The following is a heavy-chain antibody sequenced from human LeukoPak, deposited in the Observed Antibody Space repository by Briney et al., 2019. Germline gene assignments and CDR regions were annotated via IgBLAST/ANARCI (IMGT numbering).Heavy chain of an antibody. J-gene: IGHJ3*02. CDR1: GGSISSYY. V-gene: IGHV4-4*07. D-gene: IGHD2-15*01. CDR2: IYISGST. CDR3: VRRGRRFCGGSCYRTSAFDI. Sequence: SETLSLTCTVSGGSISSYYWSWIRQPAGKGLEWIGRIYISGSTNYNPSLKSRVTMSVDTSKNQFSLKLSSVTAADTAVYYCVRRGRRFCGGSCYRTSAFDIWGQGTMVTVSS.